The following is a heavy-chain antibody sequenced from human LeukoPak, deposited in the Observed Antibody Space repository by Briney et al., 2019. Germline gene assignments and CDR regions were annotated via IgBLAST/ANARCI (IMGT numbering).Heavy chain of an antibody. CDR3: ARDGLYSSSWYAFDI. D-gene: IGHD6-13*01. CDR2: ISSSSTYT. Sequence: GGSLTLSCAASGFTFSNAYMSWIRQAPGKGLEWVSYISSSSTYTNYADSAKGRFTSSRDNAKNSLYLQMNSLRAEDTAVYYCARDGLYSSSWYAFDIWGQGTMVTVCS. V-gene: IGHV3-11*05. CDR1: GFTFSNAY. J-gene: IGHJ3*02.